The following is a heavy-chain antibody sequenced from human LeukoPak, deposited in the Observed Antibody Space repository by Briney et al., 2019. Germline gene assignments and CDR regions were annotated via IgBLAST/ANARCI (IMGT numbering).Heavy chain of an antibody. Sequence: SETLSLTCTVSGGSISSYYWSWIRQPPGKGLEWIGYIYTSGSTNYNPSLKSRVTISVDTSKNQFSLQLSSVTAADTAVYYCARSDYGGNQYYFDYWAREPWSPSPQ. CDR1: GGSISSYY. CDR2: IYTSGST. D-gene: IGHD4-23*01. J-gene: IGHJ4*02. V-gene: IGHV4-4*09. CDR3: ARSDYGGNQYYFDY.